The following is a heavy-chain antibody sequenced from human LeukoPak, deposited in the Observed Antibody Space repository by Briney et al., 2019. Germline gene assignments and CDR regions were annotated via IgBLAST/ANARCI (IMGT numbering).Heavy chain of an antibody. J-gene: IGHJ5*02. V-gene: IGHV4-61*01. CDR2: IYYSGST. CDR3: ARSRAFNSGAFDP. CDR1: GGSVSSGSYY. D-gene: IGHD1-26*01. Sequence: SETLSLTCTVSGGSVSSGSYYWTWIRQPPGKGLEWIGYIYYSGSTNYNPSLKSRVTISVDTSKNQFSLRLNSVTAADTAVYYCARSRAFNSGAFDPWGQGSLVTVSS.